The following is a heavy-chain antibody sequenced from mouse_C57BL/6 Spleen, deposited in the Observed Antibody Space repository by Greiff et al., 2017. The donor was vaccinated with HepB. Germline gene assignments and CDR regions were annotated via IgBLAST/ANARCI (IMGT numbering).Heavy chain of an antibody. CDR1: GYAFTNYL. D-gene: IGHD1-3*01. V-gene: IGHV1-54*01. CDR2: INPGSGGT. J-gene: IGHJ4*01. CDR3: ARRKVSPSYYAMDY. Sequence: QVQLQQSGAELVRPGTSVKVSCKASGYAFTNYLIEWVKQRPGQGLEWIGVINPGSGGTNYNEKFKGKATLTADKSSSTAYMQLSSLTSEDSAVYFCARRKVSPSYYAMDYWGQGTSVTVSS.